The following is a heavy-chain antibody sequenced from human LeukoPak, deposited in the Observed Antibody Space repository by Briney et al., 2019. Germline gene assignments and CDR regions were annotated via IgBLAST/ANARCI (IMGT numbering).Heavy chain of an antibody. Sequence: GESLKISCNTSGYTFGRYWIAWVRQMPGKGLEWTGFIYPDDSEIRYSPSFQGQVTISADKSINTAYLQWNSLKASDTAMYYCARLWWGRSWTQGYFDYWGQGTLVTVSS. J-gene: IGHJ4*02. CDR1: GYTFGRYW. V-gene: IGHV5-51*01. CDR2: IYPDDSEI. D-gene: IGHD6-13*01. CDR3: ARLWWGRSWTQGYFDY.